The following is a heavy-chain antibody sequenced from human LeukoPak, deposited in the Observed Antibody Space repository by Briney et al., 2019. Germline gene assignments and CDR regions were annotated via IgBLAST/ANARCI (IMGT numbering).Heavy chain of an antibody. V-gene: IGHV4-59*01. CDR2: IYYSGST. CDR1: GGSISSYY. D-gene: IGHD5-24*01. CDR3: ARDSRVPDGYNHYFDY. Sequence: SETLSLTCTISGGSISSYYWSWIRQPPGKGLEWIGYIYYSGSTNYNPSLESRVTISVDTSKNQFSLKLGSVTAADTAVYYCARDSRVPDGYNHYFDYWGQGTLVTVSS. J-gene: IGHJ4*02.